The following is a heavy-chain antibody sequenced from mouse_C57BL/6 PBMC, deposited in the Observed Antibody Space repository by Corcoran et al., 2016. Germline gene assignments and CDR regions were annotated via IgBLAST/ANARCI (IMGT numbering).Heavy chain of an antibody. CDR1: GYTFTTYG. V-gene: IGHV9-3*01. CDR2: INTYSGVP. Sequence: QIQLVQSGPELKKPGETVKISCKASGYTFTTYGMSWVKQAPGKGLKWMGWINTYSGVPTYADDFKGRFAFSLETSASTAYLQINNLKNEDTATYFCARLGYDGYPYAMDYWGQGTSVTVSS. J-gene: IGHJ4*01. CDR3: ARLGYDGYPYAMDY. D-gene: IGHD2-3*01.